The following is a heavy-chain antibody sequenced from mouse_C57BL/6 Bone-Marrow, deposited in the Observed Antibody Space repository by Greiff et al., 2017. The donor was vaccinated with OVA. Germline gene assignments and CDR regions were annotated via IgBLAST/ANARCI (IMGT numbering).Heavy chain of an antibody. Sequence: VQLQQSGAELVRPGASVTLSCKASGYTFTDYEMHWVQQTPVHGLEWIGAIDPETGGTAYNQKFKGKAILTADKSSSTAYMELRSLTSEGSGVDYGTRCDSNYGDWDNWGQGTTLSVSS. CDR1: GYTFTDYE. J-gene: IGHJ2*01. CDR3: TRCDSNYGDWDN. CDR2: IDPETGGT. D-gene: IGHD2-5*01. V-gene: IGHV1-15*01.